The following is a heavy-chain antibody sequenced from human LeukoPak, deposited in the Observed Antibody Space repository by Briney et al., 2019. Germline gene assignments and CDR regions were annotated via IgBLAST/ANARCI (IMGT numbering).Heavy chain of an antibody. V-gene: IGHV3-21*01. CDR2: STCSSYI. D-gene: IGHD2-15*01. Sequence: PGGSLRLSCAASGFTFNTYSMNWVRQAPGKGREWVSSSTCSSYIYYAVSVKGRFPISRDNANNSVYLKIQNQSAEDTGVYYCAGYARSGRRDAFDIWGQGTMVTVSS. CDR3: AGYARSGRRDAFDI. J-gene: IGHJ3*02. CDR1: GFTFNTYS.